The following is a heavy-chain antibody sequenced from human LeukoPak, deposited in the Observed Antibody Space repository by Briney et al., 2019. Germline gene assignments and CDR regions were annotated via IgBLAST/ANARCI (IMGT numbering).Heavy chain of an antibody. CDR2: IIPILNIA. CDR1: GGTFSSYA. Sequence: ASVKVSCKASGGTFSSYAISWVRQAPGQGLEWMGRIIPILNIANYTQKFQGRVTMTADKSTTTAYMELASLRSEDTAVYYCARGINNWFDPWGQGTLVTVSS. V-gene: IGHV1-69*04. J-gene: IGHJ5*02. CDR3: ARGINNWFDP. D-gene: IGHD2-15*01.